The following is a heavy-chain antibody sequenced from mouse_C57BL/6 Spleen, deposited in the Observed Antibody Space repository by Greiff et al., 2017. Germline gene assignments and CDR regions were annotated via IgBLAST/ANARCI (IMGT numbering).Heavy chain of an antibody. D-gene: IGHD1-1*01. CDR2: IDPSDSYT. CDR1: GYTFTSYW. J-gene: IGHJ2*01. CDR3: VRGAYGSLDY. V-gene: IGHV1-50*01. Sequence: QVQLQQPGAELVKPGASVKLSCKASGYTFTSYWMQWVKQRPGQGLEWIGEIDPSDSYTNYNQKFKGKATLTVDTSSSTAYMQLSSLTSEDSAVYYCVRGAYGSLDYWGQGTTLTVSS.